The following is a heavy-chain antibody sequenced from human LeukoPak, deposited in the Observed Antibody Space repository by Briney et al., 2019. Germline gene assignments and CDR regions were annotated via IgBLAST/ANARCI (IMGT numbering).Heavy chain of an antibody. CDR2: ISGSGGST. CDR3: AKVRYYDFWSGYWFPDAFDI. CDR1: GFTFSSYA. V-gene: IGHV3-23*01. Sequence: TGGSLRLSCAASGFTFSSYAMSWVRQAPGKGLEWVSAISGSGGSTYYADSVKGRFTISRDNSKNTLYLQMNSLRAEDTAVYYCAKVRYYDFWSGYWFPDAFDIWGQGTMVTVSS. D-gene: IGHD3-3*01. J-gene: IGHJ3*02.